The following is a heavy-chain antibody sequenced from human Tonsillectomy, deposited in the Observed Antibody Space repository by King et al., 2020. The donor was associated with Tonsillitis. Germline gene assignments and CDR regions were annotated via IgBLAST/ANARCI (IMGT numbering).Heavy chain of an antibody. CDR1: GLTFSNAW. CDR3: TTGYYDSHGYYYVAEYFQH. D-gene: IGHD3-22*01. Sequence: DVQLVESGGGLVKPGGSLRLSCAASGLTFSNAWMSWVRQAPGKGLEWVGRIKSNSDGGATDFAAPVKGRFTISRDDSKDTLYLQMNSLKTEDTAVYYCTTGYYDSHGYYYVAEYFQHWGQGTLVTVSS. J-gene: IGHJ1*01. CDR2: IKSNSDGGAT. V-gene: IGHV3-15*01.